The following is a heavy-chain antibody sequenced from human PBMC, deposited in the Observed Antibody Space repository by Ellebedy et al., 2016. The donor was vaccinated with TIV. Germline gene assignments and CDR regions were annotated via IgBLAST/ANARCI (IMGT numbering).Heavy chain of an antibody. CDR2: IQNDGTKK. J-gene: IGHJ5*01. D-gene: IGHD1-1*01. CDR1: GFTFSSYG. CDR3: AKVETTVINGFFDC. Sequence: GGSLRLSCAASGFTFSSYGMHWLRLAPGKGLEWVAFIQNDGTKKYFADSVKGRFTVSRDNSKNTLYLQMNSLRPEDTAMYYCAKVETTVINGFFDCWGQGTLVTVSS. V-gene: IGHV3-30*02.